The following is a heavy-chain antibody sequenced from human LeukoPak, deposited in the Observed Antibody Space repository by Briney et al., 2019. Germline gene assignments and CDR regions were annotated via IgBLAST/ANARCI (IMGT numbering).Heavy chain of an antibody. Sequence: PSETLSLTCTVSGGSISSSSYYWGWIRQPPGKGLEWIESIYYSGSTYYNPSLKSRVTISVDTSKNQFSLKLSSVTAADTAVYYCARHELTIFGVAYDYWGQGTLVTVSS. CDR3: ARHELTIFGVAYDY. CDR1: GGSISSSSYY. D-gene: IGHD3-3*01. CDR2: IYYSGST. V-gene: IGHV4-39*01. J-gene: IGHJ4*02.